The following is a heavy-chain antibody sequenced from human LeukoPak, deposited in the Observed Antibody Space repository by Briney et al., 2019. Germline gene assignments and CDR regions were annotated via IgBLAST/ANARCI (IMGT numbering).Heavy chain of an antibody. D-gene: IGHD1-14*01. Sequence: SETLSLTCAVYGGSFSGYYWSWIRQPPGKGLEWIGEINHSGSTNYNPSLKSRVTISVDTSKNQFSLKLSSVTAADTAAYYCASTTRQANYYYYGMDVWGQGTTVTVSS. V-gene: IGHV4-34*01. CDR2: INHSGST. CDR3: ASTTRQANYYYYGMDV. J-gene: IGHJ6*02. CDR1: GGSFSGYY.